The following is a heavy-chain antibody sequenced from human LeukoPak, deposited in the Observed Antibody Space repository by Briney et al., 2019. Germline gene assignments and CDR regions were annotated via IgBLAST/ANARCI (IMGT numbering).Heavy chain of an antibody. Sequence: ASVKVSCKTSGYTFTGYYMHWGRQAPGQGLEWMGWVKPNSGGTKYAQKFQGRVTMTRDTSISTVYMELSSLRSDDTAVYYCARWDYYDTSAYSGDFDYWGQGTLVTVSS. CDR1: GYTFTGYY. V-gene: IGHV1-2*02. D-gene: IGHD3-22*01. CDR2: VKPNSGGT. CDR3: ARWDYYDTSAYSGDFDY. J-gene: IGHJ4*02.